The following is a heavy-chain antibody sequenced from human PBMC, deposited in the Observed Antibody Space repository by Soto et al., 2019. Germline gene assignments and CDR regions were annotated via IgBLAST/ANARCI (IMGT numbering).Heavy chain of an antibody. Sequence: PGGSLRLSCAASGFTFSSSWMSWVRQAPGKGLEWVANIKQDGSEKYYVDSVKGRFTISRDNSKNTLYLQMNSLRAEDTAVYYCARNYYDSGGGFDYWGQGTLVTVSS. V-gene: IGHV3-7*03. CDR3: ARNYYDSGGGFDY. D-gene: IGHD3-22*01. CDR1: GFTFSSSW. CDR2: IKQDGSEK. J-gene: IGHJ4*02.